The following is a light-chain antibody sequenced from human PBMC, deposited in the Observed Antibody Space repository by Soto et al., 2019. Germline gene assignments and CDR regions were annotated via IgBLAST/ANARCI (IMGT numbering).Light chain of an antibody. CDR1: SSDVGGYDY. CDR3: SSYTSSTTGV. V-gene: IGLV2-14*01. CDR2: EVS. Sequence: QSALTQPASVSGSPGQSITISCTGTSSDVGGYDYVSWYQQHPGKAPQLMIYEVSNRPSGVSNRFSGSQSGNTASLTISGLQAEDEADYNCSSYTSSTTGVFGGGTKLTVL. J-gene: IGLJ3*02.